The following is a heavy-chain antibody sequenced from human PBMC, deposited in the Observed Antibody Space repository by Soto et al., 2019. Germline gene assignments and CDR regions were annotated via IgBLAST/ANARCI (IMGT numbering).Heavy chain of an antibody. CDR1: GYNFFGYG. J-gene: IGHJ6*02. V-gene: IGHV1-18*01. CDR3: ARDGYYYDSSGYPYGMDV. CDR2: ISVYNAKT. Sequence: ASVKVSCKASGYNFFGYGLSWVRQAPGQGLEWMGWISVYNAKTNYAQKFQGRVTMTPDTSATTVYMELRSLTSDDTAVYYCARDGYYYDSSGYPYGMDVWGQGTTVTVSS. D-gene: IGHD3-22*01.